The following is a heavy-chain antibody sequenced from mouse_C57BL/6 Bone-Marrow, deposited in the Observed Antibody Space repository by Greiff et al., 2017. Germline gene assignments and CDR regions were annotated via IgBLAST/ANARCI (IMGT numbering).Heavy chain of an antibody. CDR2: IRNKANGYTT. D-gene: IGHD2-2*01. Sequence: EVKLVESGGGLVQPGGSLSLSCAASGFTFTDYYMSWVRQPPGKALEWLGFIRNKANGYTTEYSESVKGRFTISRDNSQSILYLQMNARSAEESATYYCERCCGYDGVAYWGQGTLVTVSA. J-gene: IGHJ3*01. CDR3: ERCCGYDGVAY. V-gene: IGHV7-3*01. CDR1: GFTFTDYY.